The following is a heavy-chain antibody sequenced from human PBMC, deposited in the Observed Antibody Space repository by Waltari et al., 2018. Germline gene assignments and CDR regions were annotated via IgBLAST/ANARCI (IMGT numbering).Heavy chain of an antibody. D-gene: IGHD5-12*01. CDR3: AKCNSGNDYFDY. V-gene: IGHV3-23*04. Sequence: EVQLVESGGGFVQPGGSLRLSCAASGFTFSSYAMKWVRQPPGKGLEWVSGISGSGNSTHYADSVKGRFTISRDNSKNTVYLKMNSLRAEDTAVYYCAKCNSGNDYFDYWGQGTLVTVSS. CDR1: GFTFSSYA. J-gene: IGHJ4*02. CDR2: ISGSGNST.